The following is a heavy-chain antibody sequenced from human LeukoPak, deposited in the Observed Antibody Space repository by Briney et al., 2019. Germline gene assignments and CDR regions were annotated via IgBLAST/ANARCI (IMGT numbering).Heavy chain of an antibody. Sequence: GGALRLSCAASGFTFSSYALSWGRQAPGKGVGWGSSISGSGGTTYFAASVKGRLTISRDNSKNTLYLQMDSLRADDTAVYYCAKDRAAANSRAFDYWGQGTLVTVSS. CDR3: AKDRAAANSRAFDY. J-gene: IGHJ4*02. CDR2: ISGSGGTT. V-gene: IGHV3-23*01. CDR1: GFTFSSYA. D-gene: IGHD2-2*01.